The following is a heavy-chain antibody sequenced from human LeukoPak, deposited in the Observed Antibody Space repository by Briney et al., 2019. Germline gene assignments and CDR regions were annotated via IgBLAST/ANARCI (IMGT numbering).Heavy chain of an antibody. V-gene: IGHV3-7*03. Sequence: PGGSLRLSCAASGFTFSSYWMSWVRQAPGKGLEWVANIKQDGSEKYYVDSVKGRFTISRDNSKNTLFLQMNSLRAEDTAGYYCAKCLVTKPAGAFHIWGQGTMVTVSS. D-gene: IGHD5/OR15-5a*01. CDR1: GFTFSSYW. CDR2: IKQDGSEK. J-gene: IGHJ3*02. CDR3: AKCLVTKPAGAFHI.